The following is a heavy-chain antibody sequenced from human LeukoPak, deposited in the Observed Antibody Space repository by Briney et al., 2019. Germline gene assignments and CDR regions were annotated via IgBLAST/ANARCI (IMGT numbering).Heavy chain of an antibody. CDR2: IYYSGST. V-gene: IGHV4-59*12. J-gene: IGHJ4*02. CDR3: ARGRPSFWSGYYYDY. CDR1: GGSISSYY. D-gene: IGHD3-3*01. Sequence: SETLSLTCTVSGGSISSYYWSWIRQPPGKGLEWIGYIYYSGSTNYNPSLKSRVTISVDTSKNQFSLKLSSVTAADTAAYYCARGRPSFWSGYYYDYWGQGTLVTVSS.